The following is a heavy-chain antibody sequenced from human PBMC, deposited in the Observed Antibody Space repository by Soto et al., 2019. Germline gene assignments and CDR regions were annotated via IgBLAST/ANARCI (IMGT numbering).Heavy chain of an antibody. V-gene: IGHV3-21*01. CDR3: GRDGEYCGGGSSSSTN. CDR2: ISSSSSYI. Sequence: GGSLRLSCAASGFTFSSYSMNWVRQAPGKGLEWVSSISSSSSYIYYADSVKGRFTISRDNAKNSLYLQMNSLRAEDTAVYYSGRDGEYCGGGSSSSTNWGQGPLVPVSS. D-gene: IGHD2-15*01. J-gene: IGHJ4*02. CDR1: GFTFSSYS.